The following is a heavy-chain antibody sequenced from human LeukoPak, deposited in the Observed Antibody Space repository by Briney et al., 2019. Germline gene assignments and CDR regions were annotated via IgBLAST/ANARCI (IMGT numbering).Heavy chain of an antibody. D-gene: IGHD3-16*02. CDR1: GFTFSNYD. V-gene: IGHV3-53*01. Sequence: GGSLRLSCAASGFTFSNYDMHWVRQAPGKGLEWVSVIYAGGTTAYADSVKGRFTISRDTSKNTLYLHMNSLRAEDTARYYCARVWGLSFDHWGQGPLVTVSS. J-gene: IGHJ4*02. CDR2: IYAGGTT. CDR3: ARVWGLSFDH.